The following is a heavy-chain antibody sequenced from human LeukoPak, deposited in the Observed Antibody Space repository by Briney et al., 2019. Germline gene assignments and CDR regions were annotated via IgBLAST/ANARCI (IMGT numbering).Heavy chain of an antibody. CDR2: INPNSGGT. D-gene: IGHD6-19*01. CDR3: ARALEVAGTGLSR. CDR1: GYTFTDYY. Sequence: ASVKVSCKASGYTFTDYYMHWVRQAPGQGLEWMGWINPNSGGTNYAQNFQGRVTMTRDTSISTAYMELSRLRSDETAVYYCARALEVAGTGLSRWGQGTLVTVSS. V-gene: IGHV1-2*02. J-gene: IGHJ4*02.